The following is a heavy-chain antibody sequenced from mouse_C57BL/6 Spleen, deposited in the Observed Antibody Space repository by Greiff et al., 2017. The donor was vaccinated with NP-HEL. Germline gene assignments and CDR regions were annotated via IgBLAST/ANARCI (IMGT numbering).Heavy chain of an antibody. Sequence: EVQLVESGGGLVKPGGSLKLSCAASGFTFSDYGMHWVRQAPEKGLEWVAYISSGSSTIYYAETLKGRFTISRDNAKNTLFLQMTSLRSEDTAMYYCARRSGEEDYYAMDYWGQGTSVTVSS. CDR3: ARRSGEEDYYAMDY. J-gene: IGHJ4*01. CDR2: ISSGSSTI. CDR1: GFTFSDYG. V-gene: IGHV5-17*01.